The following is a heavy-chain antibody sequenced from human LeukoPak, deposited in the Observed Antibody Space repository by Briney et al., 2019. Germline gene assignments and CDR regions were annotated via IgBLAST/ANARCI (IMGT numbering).Heavy chain of an antibody. CDR2: INTDGSST. J-gene: IGHJ4*02. CDR1: GFTFSDYW. CDR3: ARSSSLDY. Sequence: QPGGSLRLSCAASGFTFSDYWMHWVRQAPGKGLVWVSRINTDGSSTNYADSVKGRFTISRDNAKNTLYLQVNTLRAEDTAVYYCARSSSLDYWGQGTLVTVSS. V-gene: IGHV3-74*01. D-gene: IGHD3-10*01.